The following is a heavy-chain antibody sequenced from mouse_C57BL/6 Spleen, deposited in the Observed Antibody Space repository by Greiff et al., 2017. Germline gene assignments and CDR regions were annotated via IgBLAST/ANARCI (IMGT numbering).Heavy chain of an antibody. CDR3: ARGGGNFAY. Sequence: VQLQQSGPELVQPGASVKISCKASGYTFTDYYMNWVKQSHGKSLEWIGDINPNNGGTSYNQKFKGKSTLTVDKSSSTAYMELRSLTSEDSAVYYCARGGGNFAYWGQGTLVTVSA. J-gene: IGHJ3*01. CDR1: GYTFTDYY. V-gene: IGHV1-26*01. CDR2: INPNNGGT.